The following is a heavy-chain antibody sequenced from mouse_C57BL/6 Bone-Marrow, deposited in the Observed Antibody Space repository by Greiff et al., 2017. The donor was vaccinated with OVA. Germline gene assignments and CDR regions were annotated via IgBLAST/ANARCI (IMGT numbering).Heavy chain of an antibody. CDR1: GYTFTDYE. Sequence: QVQLQQSGAELVRPGASVTLSCKASGYTFTDYEMHWVKQTPVHGLEWIGAIDPETGGTAYNQKFKGKAILTADKSSSTAYMELRSLTSEDSAVYYCTRRGGDGYYGDYWGQGTTLTVSS. J-gene: IGHJ2*01. CDR3: TRRGGDGYYGDY. D-gene: IGHD2-3*01. V-gene: IGHV1-15*01. CDR2: IDPETGGT.